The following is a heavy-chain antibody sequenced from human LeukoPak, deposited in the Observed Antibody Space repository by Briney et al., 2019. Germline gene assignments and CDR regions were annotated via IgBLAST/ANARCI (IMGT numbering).Heavy chain of an antibody. CDR2: ISSSSSTI. D-gene: IGHD1-1*01. V-gene: IGHV3-48*01. J-gene: IGHJ6*03. CDR1: GFTFSSYS. Sequence: GGSLRLSCAASGFTFSSYSMNWVRQAPGKGLEWVSYISSSSSTIYYADSVKGRFTISRDNAENSLYLQMNSLRAEDTAVYYCARDRYNWNERYYYYMDVWGKGTTVTVPS. CDR3: ARDRYNWNERYYYYMDV.